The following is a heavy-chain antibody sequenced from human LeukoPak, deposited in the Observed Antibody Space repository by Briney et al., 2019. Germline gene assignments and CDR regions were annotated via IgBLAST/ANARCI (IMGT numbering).Heavy chain of an antibody. CDR2: ISGSGGST. J-gene: IGHJ4*02. Sequence: PGGSLRLSCVAPGLTLSNYWMSWVRQAPGKGLEWVSAISGSGGSTYYADSVKGRFTISRDNSKNTLYLQMNSLRAEDTAVYYCAKGPLLWDWGQGTLVTVSS. D-gene: IGHD2/OR15-2a*01. CDR1: GLTLSNYW. CDR3: AKGPLLWD. V-gene: IGHV3-23*01.